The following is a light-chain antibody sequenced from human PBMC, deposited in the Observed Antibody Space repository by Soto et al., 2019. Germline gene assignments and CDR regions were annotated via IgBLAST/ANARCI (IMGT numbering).Light chain of an antibody. CDR1: SSNIGAGYD. J-gene: IGLJ1*01. V-gene: IGLV1-40*01. CDR3: QSYDSSLSGWV. CDR2: GNS. Sequence: QSVLTQPPSVSGAPGQRVTISCTESSSNIGAGYDVHWYQQLPGTAPKLLIYGNSNRPSGVPDRFSGSKSGTSASLAITGLQAEDEADYYCQSYDSSLSGWVFGTGTKVTVL.